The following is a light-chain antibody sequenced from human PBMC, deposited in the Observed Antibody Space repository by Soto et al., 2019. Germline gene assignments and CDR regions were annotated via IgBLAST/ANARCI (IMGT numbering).Light chain of an antibody. V-gene: IGKV1-5*03. CDR3: KQYNVHWT. CDR2: KAS. J-gene: IGKJ1*01. CDR1: QSINIW. Sequence: DIQMTQSPSSLSASVGDRVTLTCRATQSINIWLAWYQQKPGRAPKLLIYKASTLESGVPSRFSGSGSGTEFTLTISSMQPDDFATYYCKQYNVHWTFGQVTKVDIK.